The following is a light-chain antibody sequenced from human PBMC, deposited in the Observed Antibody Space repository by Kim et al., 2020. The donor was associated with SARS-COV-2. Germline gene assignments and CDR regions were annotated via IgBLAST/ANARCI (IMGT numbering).Light chain of an antibody. CDR1: QNIETY. J-gene: IGKJ1*01. Sequence: LSPREQAALTCRASQNIETYLAWYQQKPGQAPRLVIYDSSYRATGIPARFSGSGSGTDFTLAISSLEPEDFAVYYCQQRRYWPRTFGQGTKVDIK. CDR2: DSS. CDR3: QQRRYWPRT. V-gene: IGKV3-11*01.